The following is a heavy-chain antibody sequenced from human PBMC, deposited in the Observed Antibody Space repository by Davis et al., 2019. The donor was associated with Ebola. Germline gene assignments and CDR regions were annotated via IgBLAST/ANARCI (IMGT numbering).Heavy chain of an antibody. CDR2: IKSKTDGGTR. D-gene: IGHD3-9*01. CDR3: TAAPQRLQYLRTYSMDV. CDR1: GFSFRSAW. V-gene: IGHV3-15*01. J-gene: IGHJ6*03. Sequence: GESLKISCAASGFSFRSAWMSWVRQAPGKGLEWVGRIKSKTDGGTRDYNAPVKGRFTISRDDSRNTLFLQMNSLKTEDAAVYYCTAAPQRLQYLRTYSMDVWGKGTTVTVSS.